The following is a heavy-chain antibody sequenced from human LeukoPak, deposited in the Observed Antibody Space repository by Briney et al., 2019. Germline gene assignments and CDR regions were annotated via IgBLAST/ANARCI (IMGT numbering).Heavy chain of an antibody. D-gene: IGHD2-21*02. J-gene: IGHJ4*02. CDR1: GGTFSSYT. V-gene: IGHV1-69*04. Sequence: ASVKVSCKASGGTFSSYTISWVRQAPGQGLEWMGRIIPILGIANYAQKFKGRVTITADKSTSTAYMELSSLRSEDTAVYYCARDVGVTRIDYWGQGTLVTVSS. CDR3: ARDVGVTRIDY. CDR2: IIPILGIA.